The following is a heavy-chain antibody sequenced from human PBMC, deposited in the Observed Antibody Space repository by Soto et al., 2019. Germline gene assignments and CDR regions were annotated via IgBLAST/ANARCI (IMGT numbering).Heavy chain of an antibody. CDR2: MFYSGST. V-gene: IGHV4-39*01. CDR1: GFSSVGISYC. CDR3: ERNKSGSDWLET. J-gene: IGHJ5*02. D-gene: IGHD2-15*01. Sequence: DTLSLXGTCSGFSSVGISYCGDVIRQPPGKGLHWIGCMFYSGSTYYKPSLKNRVTIYVETYNNEFSLKLVSVNAPDTAVYYCERNKSGSDWLETWGQATLV.